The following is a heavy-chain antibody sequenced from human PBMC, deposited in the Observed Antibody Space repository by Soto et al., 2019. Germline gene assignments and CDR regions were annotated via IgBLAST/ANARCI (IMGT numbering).Heavy chain of an antibody. CDR1: GFTVGNNY. CDR3: VKDGRGSGSHYNSFGY. D-gene: IGHD3-10*01. Sequence: EVQLVESGGGLIQPGGSLKLSCAASGFTVGNNYMSWVRQAPGKGLEWVSLIYSTGTTKYADSVKGRFTVSRDNAKNTLNLQMNSLRAADTAVYYCVKDGRGSGSHYNSFGYWGQGTLVTVSS. V-gene: IGHV3-53*01. J-gene: IGHJ4*02. CDR2: IYSTGTT.